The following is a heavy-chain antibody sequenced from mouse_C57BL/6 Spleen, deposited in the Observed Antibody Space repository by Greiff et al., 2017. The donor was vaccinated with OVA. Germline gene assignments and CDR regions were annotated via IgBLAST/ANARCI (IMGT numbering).Heavy chain of an antibody. CDR2: INPNDGTT. J-gene: IGHJ1*03. V-gene: IGHV1-39*01. CDR1: GYSFTDYN. CDR3: ARRKDGYFDV. Sequence: VQLKESGPELVKPGASVKISCKASGYSFTDYNMNWVKQSNGQSLEWIGVINPNDGTTNYNQKFKGKATLTVDQSSSTAYMQLNSLTSEDSAVYYCARRKDGYFDVWGTGTTVTVSS.